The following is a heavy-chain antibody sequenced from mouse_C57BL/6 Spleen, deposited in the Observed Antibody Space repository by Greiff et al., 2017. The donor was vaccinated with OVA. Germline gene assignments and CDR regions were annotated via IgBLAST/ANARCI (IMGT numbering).Heavy chain of an antibody. Sequence: VKVVESGAELVRPGASVKLSCKASGYTFTDYYINWVKQRPGQGLEWIARIYPGSGNTYYNEKFKGKATLTAEKSSSTAYMQLSSLTSEDSAVYFCARSRYYGSEWYFDVWGTGTTVTVSS. CDR3: ARSRYYGSEWYFDV. CDR1: GYTFTDYY. V-gene: IGHV1-76*01. CDR2: IYPGSGNT. J-gene: IGHJ1*03. D-gene: IGHD1-1*01.